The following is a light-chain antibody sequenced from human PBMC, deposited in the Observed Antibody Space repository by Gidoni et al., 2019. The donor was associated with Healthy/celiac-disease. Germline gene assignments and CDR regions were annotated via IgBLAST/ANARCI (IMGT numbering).Light chain of an antibody. Sequence: DIVMTQSPDALAVSLGERATINCKSSQSVLYSSNNKNYLAWYQQKPGQPPKLLIYWASTRESGVPDRFSGSGSGTAFTLTISSLQAEDVAVYYCQQYYSTPPTFGQGTKVEIK. CDR1: QSVLYSSNNKNY. J-gene: IGKJ1*01. V-gene: IGKV4-1*01. CDR3: QQYYSTPPT. CDR2: WAS.